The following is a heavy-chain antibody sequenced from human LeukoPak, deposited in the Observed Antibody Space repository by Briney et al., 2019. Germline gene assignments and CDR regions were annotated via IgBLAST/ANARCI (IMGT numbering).Heavy chain of an antibody. Sequence: SQTLSLTCTVSGGSISSGGYYWSWIRQHPGKGLEWIAYIYYSGTTYYNPSLKSRVTISVDTSKNQFSLKLTSLTAADTAVYYCARDRSSWGLDCWGQGTLVTVSS. D-gene: IGHD7-27*01. CDR2: IYYSGTT. CDR1: GGSISSGGYY. J-gene: IGHJ4*02. V-gene: IGHV4-31*03. CDR3: ARDRSSWGLDC.